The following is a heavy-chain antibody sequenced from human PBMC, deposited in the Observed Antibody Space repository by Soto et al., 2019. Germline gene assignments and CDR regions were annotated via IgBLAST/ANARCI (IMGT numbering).Heavy chain of an antibody. V-gene: IGHV1-2*02. J-gene: IGHJ4*02. CDR3: ARADCSGGSCYTCDN. Sequence: QVQLVQSGAEVKKPGASVRVSCKASGYTLTAYYLHWVRQAPGQGLEWVGWIHPNSGDTNYAQRFQRRVTLTRDTAISTAYMDLKRLTFNDTAIYYCARADCSGGSCYTCDNWGQGTLVTVSS. CDR1: GYTLTAYY. CDR2: IHPNSGDT. D-gene: IGHD2-15*01.